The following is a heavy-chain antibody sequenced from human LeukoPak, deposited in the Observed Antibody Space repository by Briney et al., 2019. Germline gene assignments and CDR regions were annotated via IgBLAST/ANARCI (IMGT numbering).Heavy chain of an antibody. CDR1: GFTFSSYA. CDR3: AKDLCSSSTCTFDY. J-gene: IGHJ4*02. Sequence: GRSLRLSCAASGFTFSSYAMHWVRQAPGKGLEWVAVISYDGSNKYYADSVKGRFTISRDNSKNTLYLQMNSLRAEDTAVYYCAKDLCSSSTCTFDYWGQGTLVTVSS. CDR2: ISYDGSNK. V-gene: IGHV3-30*04. D-gene: IGHD2-2*01.